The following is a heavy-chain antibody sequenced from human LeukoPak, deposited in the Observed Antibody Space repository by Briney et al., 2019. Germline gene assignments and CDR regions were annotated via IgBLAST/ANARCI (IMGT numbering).Heavy chain of an antibody. CDR2: ISSSSSTI. CDR3: ARGSTYYYDSSGYYPDAFDI. CDR1: GFTFSSYS. Sequence: GGSLRLSCAASGFTFSSYSMNWVRQAPGKGLEWVSYISSSSSTIYYADSVKGRFTISRDNAKNSLYLQMNSLRAEDTAVYYCARGSTYYYDSSGYYPDAFDIWGQGTMVTVSS. V-gene: IGHV3-48*04. J-gene: IGHJ3*02. D-gene: IGHD3-22*01.